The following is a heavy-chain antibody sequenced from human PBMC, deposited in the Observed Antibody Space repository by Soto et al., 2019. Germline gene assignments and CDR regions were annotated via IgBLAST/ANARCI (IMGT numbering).Heavy chain of an antibody. CDR1: GYTFTSYG. CDR2: ISAYNGNT. CDR3: ARVGYCSGASCYEGDYYYYYGMDV. J-gene: IGHJ6*02. D-gene: IGHD2-15*01. V-gene: IGHV1-18*01. Sequence: QVQLVQSGAEVKKPGASVKVSCKASGYTFTSYGISWVRQAPGQGLEWMGWISAYNGNTNYAQKLQGRVTMTTDTSTSTAYMELRSLRSDDTAVYYCARVGYCSGASCYEGDYYYYYGMDVWGQGTTVTVSS.